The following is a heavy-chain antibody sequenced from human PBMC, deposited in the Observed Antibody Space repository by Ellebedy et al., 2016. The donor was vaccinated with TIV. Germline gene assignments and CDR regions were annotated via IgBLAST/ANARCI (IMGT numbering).Heavy chain of an antibody. J-gene: IGHJ4*02. CDR3: VAFTVNFDF. CDR1: GFTFATYA. V-gene: IGHV3-23*01. D-gene: IGHD3-3*02. CDR2: ISGSDDNT. Sequence: GESLKISXAASGFTFATYAMSWVRQAPGKGLEWVSAISGSDDNTYYADSVKGRFTISRDNSKNTLYLQLNSLRAEDTAIYYCVAFTVNFDFWGQGTLVTVSS.